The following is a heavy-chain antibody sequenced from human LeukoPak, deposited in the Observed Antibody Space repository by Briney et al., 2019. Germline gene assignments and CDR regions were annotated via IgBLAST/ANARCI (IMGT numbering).Heavy chain of an antibody. CDR1: GGTFSSYA. V-gene: IGHV1-69*01. Sequence: GSSVKVSCKASGGTFSSYAISWVRQAPGQGLGWMGGIIPIFGTANYAQKFQGRVTITADESTSTAYMELSSLRSEDTAVYYCARDQYSSSWYGGGDAFDIWGQGTMVTVSS. D-gene: IGHD6-13*01. CDR3: ARDQYSSSWYGGGDAFDI. CDR2: IIPIFGTA. J-gene: IGHJ3*02.